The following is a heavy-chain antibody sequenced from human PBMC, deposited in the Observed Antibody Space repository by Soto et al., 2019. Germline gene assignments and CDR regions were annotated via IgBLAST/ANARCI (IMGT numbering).Heavy chain of an antibody. CDR1: GYTFTSYA. CDR3: ARGQCSSASCFYFDY. V-gene: IGHV1-3*01. D-gene: IGHD2-2*01. Sequence: ASVKVSCKASGYTFTSYAMHWVRQAPGQRLEWMAWINPGNGNTMYSQKLQDRLTITRDTSASTVYMELSSLRSEDTTLYYCARGQCSSASCFYFDYWGQGSLVTVSS. CDR2: INPGNGNT. J-gene: IGHJ4*02.